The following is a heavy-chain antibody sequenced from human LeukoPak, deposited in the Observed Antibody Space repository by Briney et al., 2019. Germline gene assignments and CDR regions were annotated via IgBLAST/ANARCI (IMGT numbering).Heavy chain of an antibody. CDR2: ISSSSSYI. V-gene: IGHV3-21*01. CDR3: ARGNGGARGSSGWYDY. J-gene: IGHJ4*02. Sequence: GGSLRLSCAASGFTFSSYSMNWVRQAPGKGLEGVSSISSSSSYIYYADSVKGRFTISRDNAKNSLYLQMNSLRAEDTAVYYCARGNGGARGSSGWYDYWGQGTLVTVSS. D-gene: IGHD6-19*01. CDR1: GFTFSSYS.